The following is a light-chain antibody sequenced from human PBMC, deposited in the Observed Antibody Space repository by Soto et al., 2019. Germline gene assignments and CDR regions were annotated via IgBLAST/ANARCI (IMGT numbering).Light chain of an antibody. CDR1: SSDVGGYDF. CDR2: EVN. J-gene: IGLJ1*01. Sequence: QSVLTQPASVSGSPGQSITISCTGTSSDVGGYDFVSWYQQHPGKAPKLLIYEVNNRPSEVSTRFSGSKSGNTASLTISGLQPEDEADYYCNSYTSTYTFVLGTGTKVTVL. CDR3: NSYTSTYTFV. V-gene: IGLV2-14*01.